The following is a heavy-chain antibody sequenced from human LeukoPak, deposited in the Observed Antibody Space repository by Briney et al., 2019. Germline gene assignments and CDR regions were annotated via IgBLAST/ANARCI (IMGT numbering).Heavy chain of an antibody. V-gene: IGHV1-69*13. J-gene: IGHJ4*02. CDR1: GGTFSSYA. CDR2: IIPILGTA. Sequence: AASVKVSCKASGGTFSSYAISWVRQAPGQGLEWMGGIIPILGTANYAQKFQGRVTITADESTSTAYMELSSLRSEDTAVYYCARYSQGVSYFDYWGQGTLVTVSS. CDR3: ARYSQGVSYFDY. D-gene: IGHD5-18*01.